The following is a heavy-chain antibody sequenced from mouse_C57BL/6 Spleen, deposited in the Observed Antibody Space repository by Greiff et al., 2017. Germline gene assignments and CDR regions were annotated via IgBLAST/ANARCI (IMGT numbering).Heavy chain of an antibody. CDR1: GYAFSSSW. J-gene: IGHJ4*01. D-gene: IGHD4-1*01. Sequence: QVQLQQPGPELVKPGASVKISCKASGYAFSSSWLNWVKQRPGKGLEWIGRIYPGDGDTNYNGKFKGQATLTADKSSRTTYMQLSSLTSEDSAVYYCAAPGTRDYWGQGTSVTVSS. V-gene: IGHV1-82*01. CDR3: AAPGTRDY. CDR2: IYPGDGDT.